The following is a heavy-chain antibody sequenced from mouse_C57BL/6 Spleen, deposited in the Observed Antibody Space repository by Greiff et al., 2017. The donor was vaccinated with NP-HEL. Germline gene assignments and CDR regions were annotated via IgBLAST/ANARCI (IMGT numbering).Heavy chain of an antibody. CDR3: TRDRDYGYYYAMDY. CDR2: ISSGGDYI. Sequence: EVQGVESGEGLVKPGGSLKLSCAASGFTFSSYAMSWVRQTPEKRLEWVAYISSGGDYIYYADTVKGRFTISRDNARNTLYLQMSSLKSEDTAMYHCTRDRDYGYYYAMDYWGQGTSVTVSS. V-gene: IGHV5-9-1*02. CDR1: GFTFSSYA. D-gene: IGHD2-2*01. J-gene: IGHJ4*01.